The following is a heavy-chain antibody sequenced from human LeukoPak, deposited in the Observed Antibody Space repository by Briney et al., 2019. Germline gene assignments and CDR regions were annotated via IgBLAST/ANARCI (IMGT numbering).Heavy chain of an antibody. CDR1: GGSFSGYY. V-gene: IGHV4-34*01. CDR3: ARGRGPNY. Sequence: KSSETLSLTCAVYGGSFSGYYWSWIRQPPGKGLEWIGEINHSGSTNYNPSLKSRVTISVDTSKNQFSLKLGSVTAADTAVYYCARGRGPNYWGQGTLVTVSS. J-gene: IGHJ4*02. CDR2: INHSGST.